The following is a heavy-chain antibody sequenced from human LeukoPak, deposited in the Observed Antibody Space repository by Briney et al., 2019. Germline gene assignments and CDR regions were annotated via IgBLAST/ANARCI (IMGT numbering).Heavy chain of an antibody. CDR2: IHYSGST. V-gene: IGHV4-59*01. CDR3: ARGSGRGYSYGYFDY. Sequence: SETLSLTCTVSGGSISSDYWSWIRQPPGKGLEWIGYIHYSGSTNYNPSLRSRVTMSVDTSNNQFSLKLTSVTAADTAVYYCARGSGRGYSYGYFDYWGQGTLVTVSS. CDR1: GGSISSDY. J-gene: IGHJ4*02. D-gene: IGHD5-18*01.